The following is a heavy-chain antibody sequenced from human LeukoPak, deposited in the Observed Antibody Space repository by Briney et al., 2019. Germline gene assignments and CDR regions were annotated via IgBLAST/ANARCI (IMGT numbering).Heavy chain of an antibody. CDR2: INPNSGGT. CDR1: GYTFTGYY. D-gene: IGHD3-10*01. J-gene: IGHJ4*02. Sequence: ASVKVSCKASGYTFTGYYMHWVRQAPGQGLEWMGWINPNSGGTNYAQKFQGRATMTRDTSISTAYMELSRLRSDDTAVYYCARDLTTMVRGVYYFDYWGQGTLVTVSS. CDR3: ARDLTTMVRGVYYFDY. V-gene: IGHV1-2*02.